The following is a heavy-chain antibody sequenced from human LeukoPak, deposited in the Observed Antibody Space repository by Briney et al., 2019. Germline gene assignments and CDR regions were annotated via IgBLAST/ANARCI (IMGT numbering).Heavy chain of an antibody. J-gene: IGHJ1*01. Sequence: PSETLSPSCAVSNSSISTYYWTWIRQTPGKGLEWIGYVDSRGNTNYNLSLKSRVTISLASSRKQFSLRLTSVTAADTAVYYCAAGAPKFLHLIYWGQGTLVTVSS. CDR3: AAGAPKFLHLIY. CDR1: NSSISTYY. V-gene: IGHV4-59*01. D-gene: IGHD5-24*01. CDR2: VDSRGNT.